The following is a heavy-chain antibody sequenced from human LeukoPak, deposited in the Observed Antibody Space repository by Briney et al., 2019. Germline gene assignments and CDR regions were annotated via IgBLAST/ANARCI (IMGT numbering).Heavy chain of an antibody. CDR2: INGDESST. J-gene: IGHJ4*02. D-gene: IGHD1-26*01. CDR1: AFTFSTYW. CDR3: AGGAKWAYYFDY. V-gene: IGHV3-74*01. Sequence: GGSLRLSCAASAFTFSTYWMHWVRQVPGKGLEWVSRINGDESSTNYADSVKGRFTISRDNAKDTLYLHLNSLTAEDTAVYYCAGGAKWAYYFDYWGQGTLVTVSS.